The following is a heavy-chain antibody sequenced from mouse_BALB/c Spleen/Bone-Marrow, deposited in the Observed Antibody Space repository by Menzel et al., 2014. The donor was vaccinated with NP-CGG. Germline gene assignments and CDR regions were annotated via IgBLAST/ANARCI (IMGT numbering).Heavy chain of an antibody. CDR1: GFDFSRYW. CDR2: INPASSTI. D-gene: IGHD1-2*01. V-gene: IGHV4-1*02. J-gene: IGHJ3*01. CDR3: AKNYYYGYVAY. Sequence: DVQLQESGGGLVQPGGSLKLSCAASGFDFSRYWMTWVRQAPGKGLEWIGEINPASSTINYTPSLKDKFIISRDNAKNTLYLQMSKVRSEDTAFYYCAKNYYYGYVAYWGQGTLVTVSA.